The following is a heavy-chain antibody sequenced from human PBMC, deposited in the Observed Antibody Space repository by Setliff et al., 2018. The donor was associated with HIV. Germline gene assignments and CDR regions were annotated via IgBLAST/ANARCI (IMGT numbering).Heavy chain of an antibody. D-gene: IGHD3-22*01. V-gene: IGHV3-33*06. CDR1: GFTFSSYG. CDR3: AKPLYDSSGYYLNWYFDL. CDR2: IWYDGNNK. Sequence: GGSLRLSCAASGFTFSSYGMHWVRQAPGKGLEWVAVIWYDGNNKYYADSVKGRFTISRDNSKNTLYLQMNSLRAEDTAVYYCAKPLYDSSGYYLNWYFDLWGRGTLVTVS. J-gene: IGHJ2*01.